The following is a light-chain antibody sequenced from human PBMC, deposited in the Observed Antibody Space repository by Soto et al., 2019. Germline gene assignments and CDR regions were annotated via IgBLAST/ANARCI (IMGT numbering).Light chain of an antibody. J-gene: IGKJ3*01. CDR2: GAS. Sequence: VLTQSPATLTMSQGERATLSCRASQSVSSNLAWYQQKPGQAPRLLIYGASTRATGIPARFSGSGSGTEFTLTIFSLQSEDFAVYYCQQYNNLPSFGPGTKVDIK. CDR1: QSVSSN. CDR3: QQYNNLPS. V-gene: IGKV3-15*01.